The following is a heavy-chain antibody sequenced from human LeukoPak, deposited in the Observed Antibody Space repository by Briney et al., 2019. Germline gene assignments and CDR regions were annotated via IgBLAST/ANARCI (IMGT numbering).Heavy chain of an antibody. J-gene: IGHJ3*02. CDR1: GGSISSGGYY. Sequence: SETLSLTCTVSGGSISSGGYYWSWIRQHPGKGLEWIGYIYYSGSTYCNPSLKSRVTISVDTSKNQFSLKLSSVTAADTAVYYCAREVTPDAFDIWGQGTMVTVSS. CDR2: IYYSGST. V-gene: IGHV4-31*03. CDR3: AREVTPDAFDI. D-gene: IGHD2-15*01.